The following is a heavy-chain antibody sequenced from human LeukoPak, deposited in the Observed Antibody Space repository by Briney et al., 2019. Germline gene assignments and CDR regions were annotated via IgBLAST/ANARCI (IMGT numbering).Heavy chain of an antibody. CDR3: ARDRKDYDDSSGYQNHPFAFDY. D-gene: IGHD3-22*01. J-gene: IGHJ4*02. Sequence: ASVTVSCKASGYTFTGYYMHWVRQPHGQGLEWMGWINPNSGDTNYAQKFQGRVTMTRVTSISTAYMELSSLRSEDTAVYYCARDRKDYDDSSGYQNHPFAFDYWGQGTLVAVSS. CDR1: GYTFTGYY. V-gene: IGHV1-2*02. CDR2: INPNSGDT.